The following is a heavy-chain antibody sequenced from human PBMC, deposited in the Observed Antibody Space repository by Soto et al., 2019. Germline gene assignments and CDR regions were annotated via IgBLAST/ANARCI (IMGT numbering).Heavy chain of an antibody. CDR1: GFTFRNAW. J-gene: IGHJ4*01. Sequence: EVQLVESGGGLDQPGGSLRLSCAASGFTFRNAWINWVRQAPGKGLEWVGRIKSKVNGTTTDFAAFVKGRFAIARDDSTGMGDLQMTSLNTEDPAIYYGTAESWRTSLVVRFEYWGYGPLVSVSS. D-gene: IGHD2-15*01. V-gene: IGHV3-15*07. CDR2: IKSKVNGTTT. CDR3: TAESWRTSLVVRFEY.